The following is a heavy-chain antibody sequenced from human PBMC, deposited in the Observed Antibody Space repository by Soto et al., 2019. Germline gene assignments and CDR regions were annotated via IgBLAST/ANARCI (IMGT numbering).Heavy chain of an antibody. J-gene: IGHJ5*02. V-gene: IGHV4-34*01. D-gene: IGHD1-26*01. CDR1: GGSFSGYY. Sequence: SGTLSLTWAVYGGSFSGYYWSWIRQPPGKGLEWIGEINHSGSTNYNPSLKSRVTISVETSKNQFSLKLSSVTAADTAVYYCARNFAGATKRVDPWGQGTLVTVSS. CDR3: ARNFAGATKRVDP. CDR2: INHSGST.